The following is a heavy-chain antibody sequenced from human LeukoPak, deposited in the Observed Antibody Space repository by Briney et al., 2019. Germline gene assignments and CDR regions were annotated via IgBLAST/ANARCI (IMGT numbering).Heavy chain of an antibody. V-gene: IGHV3-9*01. CDR1: GFTFDDYA. CDR2: ISWNSGSI. D-gene: IGHD3-16*01. Sequence: GGSLRLSCAASGFTFDDYAMHWVRQAPGKGLEWVSGISWNSGSIGYADSVKGRFTISRDNAKNSLPLQMSSLRAVDTAVYYCVRDIGLWGQGTLVTVSS. J-gene: IGHJ4*02. CDR3: VRDIGL.